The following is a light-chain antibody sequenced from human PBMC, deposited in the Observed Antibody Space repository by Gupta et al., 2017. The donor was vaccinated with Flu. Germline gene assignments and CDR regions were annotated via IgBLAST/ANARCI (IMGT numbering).Light chain of an antibody. Sequence: EIVLTQSPATLSLSPGERATLSCRASEDVSSYLAWYQQKPGQAPRLLIYDASNRATGVPARFSGSGSGTDFTLTISSLEPEDFAVYYCQQRGGWPPHTFGQGTKLEIK. CDR2: DAS. V-gene: IGKV3-11*01. CDR3: QQRGGWPPHT. J-gene: IGKJ2*01. CDR1: EDVSSY.